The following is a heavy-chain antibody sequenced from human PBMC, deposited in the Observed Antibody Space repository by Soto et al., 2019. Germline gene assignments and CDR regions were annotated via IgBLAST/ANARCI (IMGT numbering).Heavy chain of an antibody. J-gene: IGHJ6*03. Sequence: PGGSLRLSCAASGFTSSSYSMNWVRQAPGKGLEWVSSISSSSSYIYYADSVKGRFTISRDNAKNSLYLQMNSLRAEDTAVYYCARWPRDDILTENYMDVWGKGTTVTVSS. CDR2: ISSSSSYI. CDR1: GFTSSSYS. CDR3: ARWPRDDILTENYMDV. D-gene: IGHD3-9*01. V-gene: IGHV3-21*01.